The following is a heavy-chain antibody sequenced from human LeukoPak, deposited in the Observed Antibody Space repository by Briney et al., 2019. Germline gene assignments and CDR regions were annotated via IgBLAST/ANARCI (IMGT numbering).Heavy chain of an antibody. J-gene: IGHJ1*01. CDR3: ARLARDYGSGITGYFQH. V-gene: IGHV5-51*01. CDR2: IYPDDSDT. Sequence: GESLKISCKGSGYSFTTYWIGWVRQMPGKGLEWMGIIYPDDSDTRYGPSFQGQVIISADKSIRTAYLQWTSLKASDTAMYYCARLARDYGSGITGYFQHWGQGTLVTVSS. D-gene: IGHD3-10*01. CDR1: GYSFTTYW.